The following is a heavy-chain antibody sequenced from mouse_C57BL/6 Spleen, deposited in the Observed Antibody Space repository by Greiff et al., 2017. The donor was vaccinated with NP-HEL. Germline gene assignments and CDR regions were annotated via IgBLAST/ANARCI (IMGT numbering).Heavy chain of an antibody. CDR2: ISGGGGNT. Sequence: EVKLVESGGGLVKPGGSLKLSCAASGFTFSSYTMSWVRQTPEKRLEWVATISGGGGNTYYPDSVKGRFTISRDNAKNTLYLQMSSLRSEDTALYYCARHYGYDVLYWYFDVWGTGTTVTVSS. CDR3: ARHYGYDVLYWYFDV. J-gene: IGHJ1*03. D-gene: IGHD2-2*01. CDR1: GFTFSSYT. V-gene: IGHV5-9*01.